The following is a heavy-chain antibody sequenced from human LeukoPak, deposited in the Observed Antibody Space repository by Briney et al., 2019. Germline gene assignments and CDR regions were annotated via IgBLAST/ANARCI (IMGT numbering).Heavy chain of an antibody. CDR2: FDPEDGET. V-gene: IGHV1-24*01. CDR1: GNSLTEMY. CDR3: ATGLLGGIWYYGAMDV. J-gene: IGHJ6*02. D-gene: IGHD2-15*01. Sequence: GASVKVSCKVSGNSLTEMYIHWVRPAPGKGLEWMGTFDPEDGETTYAQKFQGRVTMTEDTSTESAYIDLSSLTSDDTALYYCATGLLGGIWYYGAMDVWGQGTTVTVSS.